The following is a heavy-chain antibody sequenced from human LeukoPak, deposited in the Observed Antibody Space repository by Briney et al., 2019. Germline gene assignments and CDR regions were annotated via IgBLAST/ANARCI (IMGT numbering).Heavy chain of an antibody. CDR1: GGSISSGGYS. V-gene: IGHV4-30-2*01. D-gene: IGHD1-20*01. Sequence: SETLSLTCAVSGGSISSGGYSWSWIRQPPGKGLEWIGEINHGGNTNYNPSLESRVTISVDTSKNQFSPKVSSVTAADTAVYYCARHTPLPYIWNDVRGSYYYMDVWGKGTTVTVSS. J-gene: IGHJ6*03. CDR3: ARHTPLPYIWNDVRGSYYYMDV. CDR2: INHGGNT.